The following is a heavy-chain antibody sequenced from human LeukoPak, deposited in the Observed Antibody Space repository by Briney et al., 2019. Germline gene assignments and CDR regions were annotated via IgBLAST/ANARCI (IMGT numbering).Heavy chain of an antibody. Sequence: GASVKVSCKASGYTFTGYYMHWVRQAPGQGLEWMGWINPNSGGTNYAQKFQGRVTMTRNTSISTAYMELSSLRSEDTAVYYCPSFLAAAGPEYWGQGTLVTVSS. J-gene: IGHJ1*01. D-gene: IGHD6-13*01. V-gene: IGHV1-2*02. CDR3: PSFLAAAGPEY. CDR2: INPNSGGT. CDR1: GYTFTGYY.